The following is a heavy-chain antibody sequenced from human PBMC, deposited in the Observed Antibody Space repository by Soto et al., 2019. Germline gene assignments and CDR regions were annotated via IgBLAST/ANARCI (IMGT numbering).Heavy chain of an antibody. J-gene: IGHJ4*02. V-gene: IGHV1-18*04. CDR1: GFIFNNYD. CDR2: ISANSGNT. CDR3: ATAGNYDSSGRDF. D-gene: IGHD3-22*01. Sequence: AALTVSCAAFGFIFNNYDISWVRQAPGQGLEWMGWISANSGNTNYAQKLQGRVTMTTDTSTSTAYMELRSLRSDDTAVYYCATAGNYDSSGRDFWGQGTLVTVSS.